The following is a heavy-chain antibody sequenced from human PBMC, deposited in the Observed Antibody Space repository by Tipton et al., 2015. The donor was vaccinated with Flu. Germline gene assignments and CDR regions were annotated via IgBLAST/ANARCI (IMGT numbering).Heavy chain of an antibody. V-gene: IGHV4-38-2*02. J-gene: IGHJ3*02. CDR2: VYQSGDT. D-gene: IGHD3-16*01. Sequence: TLSLTCTVSSYPITSDFYWGWIRQSPGKGLQWIGIVYQSGDTYYNPSFRSRVTLSIDTSKNQFSLKLSSVTAADTAVYYCAREWGDAFDIWGQGTTVTVSS. CDR3: AREWGDAFDI. CDR1: SYPITSDFY.